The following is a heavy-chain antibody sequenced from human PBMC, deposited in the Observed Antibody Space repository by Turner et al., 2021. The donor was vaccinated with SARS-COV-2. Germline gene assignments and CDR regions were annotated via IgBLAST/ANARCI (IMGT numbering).Heavy chain of an antibody. Sequence: QVQLVESGGGVVQPGRSLRLSCAASGFTFSSYGMHWVRQAPGKGLEWEAVIWYDGSNKYYADSVKGRFTISRDNSKNTLYLQMNSLRAEDTAVYYCARDLEGAMVTYYYGMDVWGQGTTVTVSS. CDR2: IWYDGSNK. CDR3: ARDLEGAMVTYYYGMDV. CDR1: GFTFSSYG. J-gene: IGHJ6*02. D-gene: IGHD5-18*01. V-gene: IGHV3-33*01.